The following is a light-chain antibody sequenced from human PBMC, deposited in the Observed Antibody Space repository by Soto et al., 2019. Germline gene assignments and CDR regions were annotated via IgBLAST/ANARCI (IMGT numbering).Light chain of an antibody. CDR2: GAS. V-gene: IGKV3-15*01. J-gene: IGKJ1*01. CDR1: QSVGSN. CDR3: QQYNNWPPDRT. Sequence: EIVMTQSPATLSVSPGDRAALSCRASQSVGSNLAWYQQKPGQAPRLLIYGASTRATGIAARFSGSGSGTEFTLTIRSLQSEDFAIYFCQQYNNWPPDRTFGQGTKVEIK.